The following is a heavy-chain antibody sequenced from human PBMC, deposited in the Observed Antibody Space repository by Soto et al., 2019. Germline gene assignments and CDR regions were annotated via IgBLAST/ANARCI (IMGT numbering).Heavy chain of an antibody. V-gene: IGHV1-18*01. CDR3: ARATVVDIVVVVAAHNFFDY. J-gene: IGHJ4*02. Sequence: QVQLVQSGAEVKKPGASVKVSCKASGYTFTSYGISWVRQAPGQGLEWMGWISAYNGNTNYAQKLQGRVTMTTDTPTSTAYMVLRSRRSDDTAVYYCARATVVDIVVVVAAHNFFDYWGQGTLVTVSS. CDR1: GYTFTSYG. CDR2: ISAYNGNT. D-gene: IGHD2-15*01.